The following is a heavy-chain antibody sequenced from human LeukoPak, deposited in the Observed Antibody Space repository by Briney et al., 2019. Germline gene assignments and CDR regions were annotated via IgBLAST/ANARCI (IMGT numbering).Heavy chain of an antibody. D-gene: IGHD4-17*01. V-gene: IGHV1-2*02. CDR2: INPNSGGT. CDR3: ARADVTTGGAIDY. J-gene: IGHJ4*02. CDR1: GYTFTGYY. Sequence: ASVKVSCKASGYTFTGYYMHWVRQAPGQGLEWMGWINPNSGGTNYAQKFQGRVTMTRDTSISTAYMELSRLRSDDTAVYYCARADVTTGGAIDYWGQGTLVTVSS.